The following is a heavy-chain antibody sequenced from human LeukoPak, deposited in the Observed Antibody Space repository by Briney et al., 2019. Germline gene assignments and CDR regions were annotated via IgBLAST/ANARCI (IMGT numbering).Heavy chain of an antibody. CDR1: GFTFSSYG. CDR2: ISYDGSNK. V-gene: IGHV3-30*18. CDR3: AKGPLGYCSSTSWLYYYYYGMDV. J-gene: IGHJ6*02. Sequence: GGSLRLSCAASGFTFSSYGMHWVRQAPGKGLEWVAVISYDGSNKYYADSVKGRFTISRDNSKNTLYLQMNSLRAEDTAVYYCAKGPLGYCSSTSWLYYYYYGMDVWGQGTTVTVSS. D-gene: IGHD2-2*01.